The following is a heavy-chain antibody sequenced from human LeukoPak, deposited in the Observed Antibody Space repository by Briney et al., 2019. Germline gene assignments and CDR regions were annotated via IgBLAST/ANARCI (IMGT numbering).Heavy chain of an antibody. V-gene: IGHV4-4*09. CDR1: GGSISSYY. J-gene: IGHJ4*02. D-gene: IGHD2-2*01. CDR2: IYTSGST. Sequence: PSETLSLTCTGSGGSISSYYWSWIRQPPGKGLEWIGYIYTSGSTNYNPSLKSRVTISVDTSKNQFSLKLSSVTAADTAVYYCARRRVVPAADYFDYWGQGTLVTVSS. CDR3: ARRRVVPAADYFDY.